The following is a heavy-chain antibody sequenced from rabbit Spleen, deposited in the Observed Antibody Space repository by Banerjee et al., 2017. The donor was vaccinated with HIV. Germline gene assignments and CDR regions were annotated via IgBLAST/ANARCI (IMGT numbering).Heavy chain of an antibody. D-gene: IGHD8-1*01. Sequence: QSLEESGGGLVKPGGTLTLTCTVSGFSFSSSYYMCWVRQAPGKGLEWIACIAGGSSAFTYSATWAKGRFTCSKTSSTTVTLQMTSLTAADTATYFCARDAGSSFSSYGMDLWGPGTLVTVS. V-gene: IGHV1S40*01. J-gene: IGHJ6*01. CDR1: GFSFSSSYY. CDR2: IAGGSSAFT. CDR3: ARDAGSSFSSYGMDL.